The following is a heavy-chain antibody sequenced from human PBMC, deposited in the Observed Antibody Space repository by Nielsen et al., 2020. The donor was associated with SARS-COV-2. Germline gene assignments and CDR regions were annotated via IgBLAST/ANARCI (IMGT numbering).Heavy chain of an antibody. Sequence: GGSLRLSCAASGFTFSSYAMNWVRQAPGKGLEWVSGITSSGANTYYADSVKGRFTISRDNSTNTLYLQMNSLRAEDTALYYCAKFLWFGELSDIYFDYWGQGTLVTVSS. D-gene: IGHD3-10*01. CDR1: GFTFSSYA. CDR2: ITSSGANT. V-gene: IGHV3-23*01. J-gene: IGHJ4*02. CDR3: AKFLWFGELSDIYFDY.